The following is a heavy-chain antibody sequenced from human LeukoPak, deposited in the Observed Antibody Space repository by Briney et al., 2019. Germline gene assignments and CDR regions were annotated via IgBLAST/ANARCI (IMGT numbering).Heavy chain of an antibody. D-gene: IGHD2-2*01. CDR2: IYTSGST. CDR3: ARDPAYCSSASCYGGFDY. J-gene: IGHJ4*02. V-gene: IGHV4-4*07. CDR1: GYSISSYY. Sequence: SETLSLTCTVSGYSISSYYWSWIRQPAGKGLEWIGRIYTSGSTNYNPSLKSRVTMSVDTSKNQFSLKLSSVTAADTAVYYCARDPAYCSSASCYGGFDYWGQGTLVTVSS.